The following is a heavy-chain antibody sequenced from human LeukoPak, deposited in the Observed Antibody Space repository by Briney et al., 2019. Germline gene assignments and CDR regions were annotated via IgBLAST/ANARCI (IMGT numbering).Heavy chain of an antibody. V-gene: IGHV5-51*01. Sequence: GESLKISCKGSGYSFTTYWIGWVRQLPGKGLEGMGIIYPGDADTRYSPSFQGQVTISTDKSISTAYLQCRSPKASGAAIHACATWPTADASQDFDYLGQGTLVTVSS. CDR2: IYPGDADT. D-gene: IGHD4-17*01. CDR3: ATWPTADASQDFDY. CDR1: GYSFTTYW. J-gene: IGHJ4*02.